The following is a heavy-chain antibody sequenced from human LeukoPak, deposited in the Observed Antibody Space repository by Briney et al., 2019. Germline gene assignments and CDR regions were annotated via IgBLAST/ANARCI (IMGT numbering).Heavy chain of an antibody. CDR2: TYYRSKWYN. D-gene: IGHD3-22*01. Sequence: SQTLSLTCALSGDSVSSNSAAWNWFRQSPSRGLEGLGRTYYRSKWYNDYAVSVKSRITVNPDTAKNQFSLQLNSVTPEDTAVYYCARAHSDSSGYYFLFDYWGQGTLVTVSS. J-gene: IGHJ4*02. CDR3: ARAHSDSSGYYFLFDY. V-gene: IGHV6-1*01. CDR1: GDSVSSNSAA.